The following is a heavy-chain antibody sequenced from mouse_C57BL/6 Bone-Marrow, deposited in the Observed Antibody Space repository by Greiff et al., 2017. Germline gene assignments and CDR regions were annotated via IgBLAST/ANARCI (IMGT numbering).Heavy chain of an antibody. CDR3: ARRGTTVGGRAMDY. Sequence: EVKLVEPGGDLVKPGGSLKLSCAASGFTFSSYCMSWVRQTPDKRLEWVATISSGGSYTYYPHSVKGRFTISRDTAKNTRYLQMSSLRTEDTAMYDGARRGTTVGGRAMDYWGQGTAATVSA. J-gene: IGHJ4*01. CDR2: ISSGGSYT. D-gene: IGHD1-1*01. CDR1: GFTFSSYC. V-gene: IGHV5-6*02.